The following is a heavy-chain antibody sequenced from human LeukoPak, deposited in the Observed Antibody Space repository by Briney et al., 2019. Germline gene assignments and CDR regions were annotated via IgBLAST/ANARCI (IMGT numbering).Heavy chain of an antibody. J-gene: IGHJ4*02. Sequence: QPGGSLRLSCAASGFTFSSYSMSWIRQAPGKGLEWVSYISSSGSTIYYADSVKGRFTISRDNAKNSLYLQMNSLRAEDTAVYYCARGLAGSVWFGELPNFDYWGQGTLVTVSS. V-gene: IGHV3-48*04. CDR1: GFTFSSYS. D-gene: IGHD3-10*01. CDR3: ARGLAGSVWFGELPNFDY. CDR2: ISSSGSTI.